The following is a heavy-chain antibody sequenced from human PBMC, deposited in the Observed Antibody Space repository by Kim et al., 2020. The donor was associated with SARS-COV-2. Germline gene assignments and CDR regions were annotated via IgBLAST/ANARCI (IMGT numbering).Heavy chain of an antibody. Sequence: GGSLRLSCAASGFTFSSYWMHWVRQAPGKGLVWVSRINSDGSSTSYADSVKGRFTISRDNAKNTLYLQMNSLRAEDTAVYYCARASVGARGAFDYWGQGTLVTVSS. CDR1: GFTFSSYW. V-gene: IGHV3-74*01. J-gene: IGHJ4*02. CDR2: INSDGSST. CDR3: ARASVGARGAFDY. D-gene: IGHD1-26*01.